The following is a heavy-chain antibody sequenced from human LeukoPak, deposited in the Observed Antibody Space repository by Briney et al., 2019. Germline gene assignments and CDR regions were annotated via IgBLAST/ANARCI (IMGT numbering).Heavy chain of an antibody. J-gene: IGHJ4*02. Sequence: GASVKVSCKASGYTFSSYGISWVRQAPGQGLEWMGWISAYNGNTNYAQKLQGRVTMTTDTSTSTAYMELRSLRSDDTAVYYCARDSVTRSSSWRNFDYWGQGTLVTVSS. CDR1: GYTFSSYG. V-gene: IGHV1-18*01. CDR3: ARDSVTRSSSWRNFDY. D-gene: IGHD6-13*01. CDR2: ISAYNGNT.